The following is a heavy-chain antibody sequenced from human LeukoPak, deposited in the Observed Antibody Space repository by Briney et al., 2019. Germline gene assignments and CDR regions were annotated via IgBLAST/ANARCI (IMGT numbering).Heavy chain of an antibody. J-gene: IGHJ4*02. CDR3: ARAHSKGFVSSWDY. CDR1: GDTFSSYG. V-gene: IGHV1-69*04. D-gene: IGHD6-13*01. CDR2: IIPILDMP. Sequence: GSSVKVSRKASGDTFSSYGFSWVRQAPGQGLECMGRIIPILDMPTYTQKFKGRVTITADKPTSTVYLEVSSLTFEDTAVYFCARAHSKGFVSSWDYWGQGTLVTVSS.